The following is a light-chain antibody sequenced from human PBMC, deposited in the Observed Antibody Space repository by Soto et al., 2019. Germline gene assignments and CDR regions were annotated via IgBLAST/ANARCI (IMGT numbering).Light chain of an antibody. V-gene: IGKV2-28*01. CDR1: QSLLHKNGLNH. J-gene: IGKJ1*01. CDR2: LGS. CDR3: MQGLQTPQT. Sequence: DIVMTQSPLSLPVTPGEPAAISCRSSQSLLHKNGLNHLDWYLQKPGQSPQLLIFLGSNRASGVPDRFSGSGSGTEFTLTITRVEAEDVGVYYCMQGLQTPQTFGQGTKVEI.